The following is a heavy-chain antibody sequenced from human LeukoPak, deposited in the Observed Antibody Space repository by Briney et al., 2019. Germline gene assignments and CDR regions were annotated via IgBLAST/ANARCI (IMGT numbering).Heavy chain of an antibody. Sequence: HSGGSLRLSCAVSGITLSNYGMSWVRQAPGKGLEWVAGLSGSGGGTNYADSVQGRFTISRDNPKNTLYLQMNSLRAEDTAVYFCAKRGVVIRVFLVGFHKEAYYFDSWGQGALVTVPS. CDR1: GITLSNYG. CDR2: LSGSGGGT. CDR3: AKRGVVIRVFLVGFHKEAYYFDS. J-gene: IGHJ4*02. D-gene: IGHD3-10*01. V-gene: IGHV3-23*01.